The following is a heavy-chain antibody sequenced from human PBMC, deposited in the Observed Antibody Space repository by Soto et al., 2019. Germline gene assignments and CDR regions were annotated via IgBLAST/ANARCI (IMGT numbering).Heavy chain of an antibody. CDR3: ARDYGLTTADDYYYGMDF. D-gene: IGHD2-2*01. Sequence: EVQLVESGGGSVQPGGSLRLSCAASGFTFSSYSMYWVRQAPGKGLEWVSYIGSGSVTIYYADSVKGRFTISRDKAKNSLYLHTHSLTGANTAVYYCARDYGLTTADDYYYGMDFWGRGTTVTVAS. CDR2: IGSGSVTI. CDR1: GFTFSSYS. V-gene: IGHV3-48*01. J-gene: IGHJ6*02.